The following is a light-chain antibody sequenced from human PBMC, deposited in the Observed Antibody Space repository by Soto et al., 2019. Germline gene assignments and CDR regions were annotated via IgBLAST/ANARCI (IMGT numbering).Light chain of an antibody. Sequence: EIVLTQSPATLSLSPGERATLSCRASQSVSSYLAWYQQKPGQVPRLLIYDASNRDTGIPGRFSGSGSGTGFTLTISLLEPEEFAVYYGHQRSNWPRAFGQGTKVEIK. CDR1: QSVSSY. CDR2: DAS. J-gene: IGKJ1*01. V-gene: IGKV3-11*01. CDR3: HQRSNWPRA.